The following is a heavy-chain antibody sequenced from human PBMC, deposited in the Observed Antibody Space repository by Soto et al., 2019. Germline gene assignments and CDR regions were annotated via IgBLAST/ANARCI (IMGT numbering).Heavy chain of an antibody. Sequence: EVQLLESGGGLVQPGGSLRLSCAASGFTFSSYAMSWVRQAPGKGLEWVSAISGSGGSTYYADSVKGRFTISRDNYKNTLYLQMNSLRAEDTAVYYCAKFGQLPRDLYYYYYMDVWGKGTTVTVSS. V-gene: IGHV3-23*01. D-gene: IGHD6-6*01. J-gene: IGHJ6*03. CDR1: GFTFSSYA. CDR2: ISGSGGST. CDR3: AKFGQLPRDLYYYYYMDV.